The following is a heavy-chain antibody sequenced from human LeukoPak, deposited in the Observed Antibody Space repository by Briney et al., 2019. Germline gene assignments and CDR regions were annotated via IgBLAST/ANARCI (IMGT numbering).Heavy chain of an antibody. CDR3: AGLAGRYSSGLYYYYFDY. CDR2: MYLSGTT. D-gene: IGHD3-22*01. Sequence: SGTLSLTCTVSGDSINSLDLWSWVRQPPGKGLEWIGEMYLSGTTHSNPSVKSRVTISIDKSKNQFFLNLSSVTAADTAVYYCAGLAGRYSSGLYYYYFDYWGQGTLVTVSS. V-gene: IGHV4-4*02. CDR1: GDSINSLDL. J-gene: IGHJ4*02.